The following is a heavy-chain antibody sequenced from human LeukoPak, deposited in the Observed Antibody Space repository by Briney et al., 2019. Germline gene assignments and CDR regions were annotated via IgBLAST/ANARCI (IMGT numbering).Heavy chain of an antibody. CDR2: IRGDGSLI. D-gene: IGHD1-26*01. Sequence: GGSLRLSCEASGFTFSSSWMNWVRQAPGKGLEWVANIRGDGSLIYYMDSVKGRFTISRDNAKNSMFLQMNSLRAEDTAVYYCAKDPSIVGPTPSGRGGQGTLVTVSS. V-gene: IGHV3-7*01. CDR1: GFTFSSSW. CDR3: AKDPSIVGPTPSGR. J-gene: IGHJ4*02.